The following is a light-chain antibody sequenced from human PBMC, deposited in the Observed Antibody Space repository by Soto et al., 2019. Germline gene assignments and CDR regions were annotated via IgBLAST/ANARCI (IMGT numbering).Light chain of an antibody. V-gene: IGKV3-15*01. CDR1: QSVSSSY. CDR2: GAS. CDR3: QQYHNWPPIT. Sequence: EIVLTQSPGTLSWSPGETATLSCRASQSVSSSYLAWYQQKPGQAPRLLIYGASTRASGIPARFSGSGSETDFTLTISSLQSEDSAVYYCQQYHNWPPITFGQGTRLEI. J-gene: IGKJ5*01.